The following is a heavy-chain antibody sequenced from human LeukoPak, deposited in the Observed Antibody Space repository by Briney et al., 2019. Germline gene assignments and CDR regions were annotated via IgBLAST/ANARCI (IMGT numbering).Heavy chain of an antibody. CDR3: AHLRATDWYFFDY. D-gene: IGHD3-9*01. CDR2: IYWHDAK. V-gene: IGHV2-5*01. J-gene: IGHJ4*01. Sequence: SGPTLVNPTQTLTLTCTFSGFSLSSPGVGVGWIRQPPGGALEWLAHIYWHDAKYYSPSLKSRLTITKDTSKNQVVLTMTKMDPVGTSTYFFAHLRATDWYFFDYWGQGTLVTVSS. CDR1: GFSLSSPGVG.